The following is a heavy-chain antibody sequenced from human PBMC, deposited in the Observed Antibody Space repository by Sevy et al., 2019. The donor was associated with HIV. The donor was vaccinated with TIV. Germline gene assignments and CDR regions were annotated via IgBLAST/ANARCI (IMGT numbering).Heavy chain of an antibody. CDR2: MRFDGSNT. V-gene: IGHV3-33*01. CDR3: AGDLEFDDYGDYVVAFGRDY. CDR1: GFTFSTYG. D-gene: IGHD4-17*01. Sequence: GGSLRLSCAASGFTFSTYGMHWVRQAPGKGLEWVAVMRFDGSNTYYADSVKGRFTISRDIAKNTLHLQMNSLRAEDMAVYYWAGDLEFDDYGDYVVAFGRDYWGQGTLVTVSS. J-gene: IGHJ4*02.